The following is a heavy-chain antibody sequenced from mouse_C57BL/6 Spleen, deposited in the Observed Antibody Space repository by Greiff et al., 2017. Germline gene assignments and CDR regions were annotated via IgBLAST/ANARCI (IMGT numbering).Heavy chain of an antibody. CDR3: TRYGNYLDY. J-gene: IGHJ2*01. V-gene: IGHV1-15*01. CDR2: IDPETGGT. CDR1: GYTFTDYE. Sequence: QVQLQQSGAELVRPGASVTLSCKASGYTFTDYEMHWVKQTPVHGLEWIGAIDPETGGTAYNQKSKGKAILTADKSSSTAYMELRSLTSEDSAVYYCTRYGNYLDYWGQGTTLTVSS. D-gene: IGHD2-1*01.